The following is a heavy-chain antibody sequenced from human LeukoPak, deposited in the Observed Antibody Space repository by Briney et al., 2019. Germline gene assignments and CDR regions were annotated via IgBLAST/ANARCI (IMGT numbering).Heavy chain of an antibody. J-gene: IGHJ6*02. Sequence: PGRSLRLSCAASGFTFSSYGIHWVRQAPGKGLEWVAVISSDGTHKYYADSMKGRFTISRDNSKNTLYLQMNSLRAEDTAVYYCAKDGSRGGTTYVMDVWGQGTTVTVSS. CDR2: ISSDGTHK. V-gene: IGHV3-30*18. CDR3: AKDGSRGGTTYVMDV. D-gene: IGHD1-1*01. CDR1: GFTFSSYG.